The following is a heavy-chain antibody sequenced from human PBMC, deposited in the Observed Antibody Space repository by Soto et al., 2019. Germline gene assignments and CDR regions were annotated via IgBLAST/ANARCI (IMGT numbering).Heavy chain of an antibody. CDR2: ISYDGSNK. D-gene: IGHD3-16*01. CDR3: ARDWGTDY. Sequence: PGGSLRLSCAASGFTFSSYAMHWVRQAPGKGLEWVAVISYDGSNKYYADSVKGRFTISRDNSKNTLYLQMNSLRAEDTAVYYCARDWGTDYWGQGTLVTVSS. J-gene: IGHJ4*02. V-gene: IGHV3-30-3*01. CDR1: GFTFSSYA.